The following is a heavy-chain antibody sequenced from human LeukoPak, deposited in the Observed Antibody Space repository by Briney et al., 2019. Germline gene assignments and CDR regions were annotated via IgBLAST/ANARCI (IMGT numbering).Heavy chain of an antibody. CDR2: IYTSGST. V-gene: IGHV4-61*02. Sequence: SETLSLTCTVSGGSISSGSYYWSWIRQPAGRGLEWIGRIYTSGSTNYNPSLKSRVTISVDTSKNQFSLKLSSVTAADMAVYYCARVGRISYYDFWSGYFFDYWGQGTLVTVSS. D-gene: IGHD3-3*01. CDR3: ARVGRISYYDFWSGYFFDY. CDR1: GGSISSGSYY. J-gene: IGHJ4*02.